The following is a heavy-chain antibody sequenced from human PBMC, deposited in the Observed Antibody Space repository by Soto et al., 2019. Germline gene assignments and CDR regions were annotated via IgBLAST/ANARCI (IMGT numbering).Heavy chain of an antibody. Sequence: EVQLVESGGGLVKPGGSLRLSCISSGFTFRTYTMNWVRQAPGKGLEWVSGIRGFSPYTFYAESVRGRFAISRDNAKNTLSLQMNGLRVEDTAVYYCARLSGDHVAFFSYGMDAWGQGTTVTVSS. V-gene: IGHV3-21*01. CDR2: IRGFSPYT. D-gene: IGHD2-21*01. J-gene: IGHJ6*02. CDR3: ARLSGDHVAFFSYGMDA. CDR1: GFTFRTYT.